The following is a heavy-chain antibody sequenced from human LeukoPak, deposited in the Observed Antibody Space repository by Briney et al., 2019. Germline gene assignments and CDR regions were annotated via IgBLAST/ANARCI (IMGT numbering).Heavy chain of an antibody. D-gene: IGHD5-24*01. V-gene: IGHV3-7*01. J-gene: IGHJ3*02. CDR2: IKPDVSDK. CDR3: ATISAQTFDI. CDR1: GFTFSSYW. Sequence: PGGSLRLSCVGSGFTFSSYWVNWVRQSPGKGLEWVANIKPDVSDKYYVDSARGRFTVSRDNAKNSAFLQMSSLRAEDTAIYYCATISAQTFDIWGQGTLVSVSS.